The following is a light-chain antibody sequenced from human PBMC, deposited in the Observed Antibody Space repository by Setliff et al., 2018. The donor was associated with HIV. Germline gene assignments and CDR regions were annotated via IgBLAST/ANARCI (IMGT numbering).Light chain of an antibody. CDR1: SSDVGGYNY. V-gene: IGLV2-11*01. J-gene: IGLJ1*01. CDR2: DVS. Sequence: QSALAQPASVSGSPGQSITISCTGTSSDVGGYNYVSWYQQHPGKAPKLMIYDVSTRPSGVPDRFSGSKSGNTASLTISGLQTEDEADYYCCSYAGSYTYVFGTGTKV. CDR3: CSYAGSYTYV.